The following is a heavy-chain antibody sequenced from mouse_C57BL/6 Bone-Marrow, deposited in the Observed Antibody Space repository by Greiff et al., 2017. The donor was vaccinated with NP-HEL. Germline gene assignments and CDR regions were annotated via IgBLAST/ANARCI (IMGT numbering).Heavy chain of an antibody. CDR2: IYPGDGDT. V-gene: IGHV1-82*01. CDR1: GYAFSSSW. J-gene: IGHJ4*01. CDR3: ARKTSAY. Sequence: VQVVESGPELVKPGASVKISCKASGYAFSSSWMNWVKQRPGKGLEWIGRIYPGDGDTNYNGKFKGKATLTADKSSSTAYMQLSSLTSEDSAVYFCARKTSAYWGQGTSVTVSS.